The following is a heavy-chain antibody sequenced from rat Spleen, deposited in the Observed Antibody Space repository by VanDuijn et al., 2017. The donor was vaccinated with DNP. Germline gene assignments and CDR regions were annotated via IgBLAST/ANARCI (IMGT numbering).Heavy chain of an antibody. V-gene: IGHV2-30*01. Sequence: QVQLKESGPDLVQPSQTLSLTCTVSGFSLTNYHVHWVRQPPGKGLEWMGVVWIGGTTHISSIFKSRVSINRDTSKSQVFLILNSLQTEDTATYYCARDLIIRDTTSAMDVWGQGTSVTVSS. J-gene: IGHJ4*01. CDR2: VWIGGTT. CDR1: GFSLTNYH. D-gene: IGHD4-3*01. CDR3: ARDLIIRDTTSAMDV.